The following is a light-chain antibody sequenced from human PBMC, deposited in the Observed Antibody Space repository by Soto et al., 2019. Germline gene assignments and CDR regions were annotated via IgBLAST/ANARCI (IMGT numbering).Light chain of an antibody. CDR1: QSVSSSY. J-gene: IGKJ3*01. CDR2: GAS. CDR3: QQYGSSQFA. Sequence: EIVLTQSPGTLSLSPGERATLSCRASQSVSSSYLAWYQQKPGQAPRLLIYGASSRATGIPDRFSGSGSGAGFTRTISRLEPEDFAVYYCQQYGSSQFAFGPGTKVDIK. V-gene: IGKV3-20*01.